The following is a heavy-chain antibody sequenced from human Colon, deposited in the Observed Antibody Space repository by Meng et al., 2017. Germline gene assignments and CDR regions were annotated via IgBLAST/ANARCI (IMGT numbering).Heavy chain of an antibody. V-gene: IGHV4-31*03. Sequence: SDTLSLTCTVSGGSISSGGYYWSWIRQHPGKGLEWIGYIYYSGSTYYNPSLKSRVTISVDTSKNQFSLKLSSVTAAGTAVYYCARGTSLQDAFDIWGQGTMVTVSS. CDR1: GGSISSGGYY. J-gene: IGHJ3*02. CDR2: IYYSGST. D-gene: IGHD2-15*01. CDR3: ARGTSLQDAFDI.